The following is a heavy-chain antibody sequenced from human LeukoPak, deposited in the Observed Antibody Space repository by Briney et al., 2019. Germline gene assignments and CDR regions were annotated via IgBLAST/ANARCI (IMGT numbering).Heavy chain of an antibody. CDR3: ASSAWYSSSWYWFDP. Sequence: ASVKVSCKASGYTFTSYGISWVRQAPGQGLEWMGWISAYNGNTNYAQKLQGRVTMTTDTSTSTAYMELRSLRSDDTAVYYCASSAWYSSSWYWFDPWGQGTLVTVSS. CDR1: GYTFTSYG. J-gene: IGHJ5*02. D-gene: IGHD6-13*01. V-gene: IGHV1-18*01. CDR2: ISAYNGNT.